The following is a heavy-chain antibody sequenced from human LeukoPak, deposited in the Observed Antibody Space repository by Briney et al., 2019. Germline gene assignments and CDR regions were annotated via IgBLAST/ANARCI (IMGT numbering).Heavy chain of an antibody. CDR1: GGSISSGDYY. CDR2: IYYSGST. D-gene: IGHD1-7*01. Sequence: SQTLSLTCTVSGGSISSGDYYWSWIRQPPGTGLEWIGYIYYSGSTCYNPSLKSRVTISVDTSKNQFSLKLSSVTAADTAVYYCARGITGTPYDYWGQGTLVTVSS. V-gene: IGHV4-30-4*08. CDR3: ARGITGTPYDY. J-gene: IGHJ4*02.